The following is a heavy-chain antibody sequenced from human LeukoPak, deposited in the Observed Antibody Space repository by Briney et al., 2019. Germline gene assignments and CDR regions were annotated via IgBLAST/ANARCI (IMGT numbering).Heavy chain of an antibody. CDR1: GFTFSRYW. V-gene: IGHV3-74*01. CDR3: ARNYYYYYGLDV. CDR2: ISGDRSST. Sequence: GGSLRLSCAASGFTFSRYWMHWVRQAPGKGLVWVSRISGDRSSTSYADSVQGRFTISRDNAKNTLYLQMNSLRAEDTAVYYCARNYYYYYGLDVWGQGTPVTVSS. J-gene: IGHJ6*02.